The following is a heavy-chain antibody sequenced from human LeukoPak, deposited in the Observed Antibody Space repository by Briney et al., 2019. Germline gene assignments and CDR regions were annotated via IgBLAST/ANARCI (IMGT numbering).Heavy chain of an antibody. V-gene: IGHV4-59*08. CDR2: IYDSGST. CDR3: ARGASVRITIFGVVIMSFDP. Sequence: SETLSLTCTVSGGSISSYYWSWIRQPPGKGLEWVGYIYDSGSTNSNPSLKSRLTISVDTSKNQFSLKLSSVTAADTAVYYCARGASVRITIFGVVIMSFDPWGQGTLVTVSS. D-gene: IGHD3-3*01. J-gene: IGHJ5*02. CDR1: GGSISSYY.